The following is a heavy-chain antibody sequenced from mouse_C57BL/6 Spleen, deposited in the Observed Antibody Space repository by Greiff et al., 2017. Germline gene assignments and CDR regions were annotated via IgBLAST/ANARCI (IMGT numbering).Heavy chain of an antibody. CDR2: ILPGSGST. CDR3: AREEITTVVGGFAY. V-gene: IGHV1-9*01. CDR1: GYTFTGYW. J-gene: IGHJ3*01. Sequence: QVQLQQSGAELMKPGASVKLSCKATGYTFTGYWIEWVKQRPGHGLEWMGEILPGSGSTNYNEKFKGKATFTADTSSNTAYMQLSSLTTEDSAIYYCAREEITTVVGGFAYWGQGTLVTVSA. D-gene: IGHD1-1*01.